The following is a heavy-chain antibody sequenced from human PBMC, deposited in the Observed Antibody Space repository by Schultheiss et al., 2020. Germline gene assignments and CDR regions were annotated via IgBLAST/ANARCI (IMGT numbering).Heavy chain of an antibody. CDR1: GGSISSSSYY. V-gene: IGHV4-39*07. J-gene: IGHJ6*02. CDR3: ARARTAEGYYGMDV. Sequence: SETLSLTCTVSGGSISSSSYYWGWIRQPPGKGLEWIGSIYYSGSTNYNPSLKSRVTISVDTSKNQFSLKLSSVTAADTAVYYCARARTAEGYYGMDVWGQGTTVTVSS. D-gene: IGHD6-13*01. CDR2: IYYSGST.